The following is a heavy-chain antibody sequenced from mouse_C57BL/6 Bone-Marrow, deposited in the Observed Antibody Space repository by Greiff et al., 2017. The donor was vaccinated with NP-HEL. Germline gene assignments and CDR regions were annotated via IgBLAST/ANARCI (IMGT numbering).Heavy chain of an antibody. V-gene: IGHV1-55*01. CDR2: IYPGSGST. D-gene: IGHD1-1*01. Sequence: QVQLQQPGAELVKPGASVKMSCKASGYTFTSYWITRVKQRPGQGLEWIGDIYPGSGSTNYNEKFKSKATLTVDTSSSTAYMQLSSLTSEDSAVYYCARSCADCYGSSLDYWGQGTTLTVSS. CDR3: ARSCADCYGSSLDY. CDR1: GYTFTSYW. J-gene: IGHJ2*01.